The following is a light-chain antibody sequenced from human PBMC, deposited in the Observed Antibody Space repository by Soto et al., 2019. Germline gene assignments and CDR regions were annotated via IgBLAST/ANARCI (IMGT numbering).Light chain of an antibody. J-gene: IGKJ5*01. CDR2: WAS. V-gene: IGKV4-1*01. Sequence: DVALTQSPDSVAVSLGEGGTFHCTPSQSILSNSKNYLAWFQQKPGRPPKLFLYWASTRESGVPDRFSGSGSGTDFTLTISNVHAEDVAVYYWQQHHSDPVTFGQGTRLEIK. CDR1: QSILSNSKNY. CDR3: QQHHSDPVT.